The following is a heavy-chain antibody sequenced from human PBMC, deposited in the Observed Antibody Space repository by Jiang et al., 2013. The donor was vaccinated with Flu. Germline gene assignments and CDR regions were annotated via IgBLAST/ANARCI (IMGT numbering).Heavy chain of an antibody. CDR3: ARLGDISYHYIDY. Sequence: VQLVESGAEVRKPGESLKISCKGSGYSFTTYWIGWVRQMPGKGLEWMGIIYPGDSRTRYSPSFQGQVTISADKSTSTAYLQWSSLKASDTAMYYCARLGDISYHYIDYWGQGALATVSS. J-gene: IGHJ4*02. D-gene: IGHD3-16*02. V-gene: IGHV5-51*03. CDR1: GYSFTTYW. CDR2: IYPGDSRT.